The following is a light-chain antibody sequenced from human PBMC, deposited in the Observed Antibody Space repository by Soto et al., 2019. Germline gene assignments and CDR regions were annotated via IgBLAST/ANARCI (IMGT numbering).Light chain of an antibody. Sequence: QSSPTQPASVYGPPGQSIPISCTGTIRDVGLYDYVSWYQQHPGKAPQLMIYAVSNRPSGVSSRFSASKSGNTASLFISGLQAEDEADYYCSSYTSDSSSVFGSGTKVTVL. V-gene: IGLV2-14*01. CDR3: SSYTSDSSSV. CDR2: AVS. CDR1: IRDVGLYDY. J-gene: IGLJ1*01.